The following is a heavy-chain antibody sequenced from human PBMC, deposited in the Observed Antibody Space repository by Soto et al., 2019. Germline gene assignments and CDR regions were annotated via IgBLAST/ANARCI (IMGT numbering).Heavy chain of an antibody. CDR1: GGSIRSSSYY. CDR3: ARQGSGYDILTGYYMVPFDY. V-gene: IGHV4-39*01. CDR2: SYYSGST. Sequence: PSETLSLTCTVSGGSIRSSSYYWGWIRQPPGKGLEWIGSSYYSGSTYYNQSLKSQVTIPVDTSKNQFSLKLSSVTAADTALYYCARQGSGYDILTGYYMVPFDYWGQGTLVTVSS. D-gene: IGHD3-9*01. J-gene: IGHJ4*02.